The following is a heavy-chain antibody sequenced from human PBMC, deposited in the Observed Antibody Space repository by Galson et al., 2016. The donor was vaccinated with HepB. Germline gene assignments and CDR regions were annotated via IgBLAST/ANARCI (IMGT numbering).Heavy chain of an antibody. J-gene: IGHJ4*02. CDR1: GYTFTSSW. Sequence: QSGAEVKKPGESLKISCQASGYTFTSSWIAWVRQMPGKGLELVGIISPPDSETRYSPSFQGQVTISVDKSITTTYLQWSSLQASDTAMYYCARQGCSTTSCHTIDKWGQGTLVTVSS. V-gene: IGHV5-51*01. CDR2: ISPPDSET. CDR3: ARQGCSTTSCHTIDK. D-gene: IGHD2/OR15-2a*01.